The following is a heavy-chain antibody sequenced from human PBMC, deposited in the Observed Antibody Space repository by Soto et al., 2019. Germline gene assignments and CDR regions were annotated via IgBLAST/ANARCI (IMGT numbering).Heavy chain of an antibody. CDR1: GFTFSSYS. J-gene: IGHJ4*02. V-gene: IGHV3-23*01. CDR3: AKKVNSGSGSQYFDY. D-gene: IGHD3-10*01. CDR2: FRAGGDDGTT. Sequence: GGSLRLSWVASGFTFSSYSMSWVRQAPGKGLEWVSGFRAGGDDGTTYYADSVKGRFTISRDNSKNTLFLQMNSLRAEDTAIYYCAKKVNSGSGSQYFDYFGQVPLVTVSS.